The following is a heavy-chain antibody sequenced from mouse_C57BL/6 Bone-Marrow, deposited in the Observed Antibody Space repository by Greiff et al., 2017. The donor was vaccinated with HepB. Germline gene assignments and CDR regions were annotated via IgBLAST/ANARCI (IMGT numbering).Heavy chain of an antibody. D-gene: IGHD4-1*01. Sequence: VQLKESGAELVRPGTSVKMSCKASGYTFTNYWIGWAKQRPGHGLEWIGDIYPGGGYTNYNEKFKGKATLTADKSSSTAYMQFSSLTSEDSAIYYCARTGIYWYFDVWGTGTTVTVSS. CDR1: GYTFTNYW. J-gene: IGHJ1*03. CDR2: IYPGGGYT. V-gene: IGHV1-63*01. CDR3: ARTGIYWYFDV.